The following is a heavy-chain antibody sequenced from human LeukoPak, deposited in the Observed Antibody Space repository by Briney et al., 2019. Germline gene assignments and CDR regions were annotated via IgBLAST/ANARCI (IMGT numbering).Heavy chain of an antibody. J-gene: IGHJ4*02. V-gene: IGHV3-30*18. CDR2: ISYDGSDK. CDR1: GFTFSSYG. Sequence: GGSLRLSFAASGFTFSSYGMHWVRQAPGKGLEWVAVISYDGSDKHDADSVKGRFTISRDNSKNTLYLQMNSLRVEDTAVYYCSKDGDIAAAGYYFDYWGQGTLVTVSS. CDR3: SKDGDIAAAGYYFDY. D-gene: IGHD6-13*01.